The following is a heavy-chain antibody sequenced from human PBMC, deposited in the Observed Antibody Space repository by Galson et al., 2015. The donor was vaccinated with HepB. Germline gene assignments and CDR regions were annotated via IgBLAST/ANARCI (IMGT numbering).Heavy chain of an antibody. J-gene: IGHJ4*02. CDR1: GFTFSNAW. Sequence: SLRLSCAASGFTFSNAWMSWVRQAPGKGLEWVGRIKSKTDGGTTDYAAPVKGRFTISRDDSKNTLYLQMNSLKTEDTAVYYCTTEVVEMAGDYWGQGTLVTVSS. CDR2: IKSKTDGGTT. V-gene: IGHV3-15*01. CDR3: TTEVVEMAGDY. D-gene: IGHD5-24*01.